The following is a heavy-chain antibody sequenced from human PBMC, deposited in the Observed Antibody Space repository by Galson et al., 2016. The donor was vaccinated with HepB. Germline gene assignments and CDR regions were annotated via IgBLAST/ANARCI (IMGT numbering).Heavy chain of an antibody. Sequence: SLRLSCAASGFMFSDFSMNWVRQAPGKGLEWVSLIYNNAATYYADSVKGRFIISADNSENTLYLQMNSLRVEDTAVYYCARGSDLGAFWGQGTLVTVSS. D-gene: IGHD1-26*01. V-gene: IGHV3-66*01. CDR1: GFMFSDFS. J-gene: IGHJ1*01. CDR2: IYNNAAT. CDR3: ARGSDLGAF.